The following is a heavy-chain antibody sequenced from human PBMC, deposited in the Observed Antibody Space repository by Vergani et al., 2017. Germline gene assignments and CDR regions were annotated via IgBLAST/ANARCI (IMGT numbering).Heavy chain of an antibody. D-gene: IGHD5-24*01. CDR3: ARGDGYIYYFDY. CDR1: GFTFSSYA. V-gene: IGHV3-23*04. CDR2: ISGSGGST. J-gene: IGHJ4*02. Sequence: EVQLVESGGGLVKPGGSLRLSCAASGFTFSSYAMSWVRQAPGKGLEWVSAISGSGGSTYYADSVKGRFTISRDNSKNTLYLQMNSLRAEDTAVYYCARGDGYIYYFDYWGQGTLVTVSS.